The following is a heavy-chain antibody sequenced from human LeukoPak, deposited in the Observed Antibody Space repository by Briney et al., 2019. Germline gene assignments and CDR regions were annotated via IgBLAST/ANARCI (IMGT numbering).Heavy chain of an antibody. CDR1: GFTFGGFY. Sequence: GGSLRLSCAASGFTFGGFYMNWVRQAPGKGLEWVSTISGSTIYIYYADSVKGRFTISRDNAKNSLSLQMNSLRAEDTAVYYCARVRCSRGTCYLDYWGQGTLVTVSS. V-gene: IGHV3-21*06. CDR3: ARVRCSRGTCYLDY. CDR2: ISGSTIYI. J-gene: IGHJ4*02. D-gene: IGHD2-15*01.